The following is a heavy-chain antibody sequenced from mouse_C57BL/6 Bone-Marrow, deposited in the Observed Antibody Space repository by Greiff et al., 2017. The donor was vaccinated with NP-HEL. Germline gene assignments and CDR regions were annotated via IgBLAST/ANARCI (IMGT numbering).Heavy chain of an antibody. V-gene: IGHV14-4*01. CDR1: GFNIKDDY. CDR2: IDPENGDT. D-gene: IGHD1-1*01. Sequence: VQLQQPGAELVRPGASVKLSCTASGFNIKDDYMHWVKQRPEQGLEWIGWIDPENGDTEYASKFQGKATITADTSSNTAYLQLSSLTSEDTAVYYCTTPNYYGSSLFAYWGQGTLVTVSA. CDR3: TTPNYYGSSLFAY. J-gene: IGHJ3*01.